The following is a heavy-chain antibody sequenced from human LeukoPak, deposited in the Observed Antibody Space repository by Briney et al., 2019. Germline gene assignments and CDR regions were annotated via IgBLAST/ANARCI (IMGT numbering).Heavy chain of an antibody. Sequence: GASVKVSCKASGYTLVNHGITWVRQAPGQGLEWMGWINPNSGGTHYAQKFQGRVIMTRDTSISTTYMELSRLRSDDTAVYYCARTKLVGATEYFQHWGQGTLVTVSS. V-gene: IGHV1-2*02. CDR3: ARTKLVGATEYFQH. D-gene: IGHD1-26*01. CDR1: GYTLVNHG. CDR2: INPNSGGT. J-gene: IGHJ1*01.